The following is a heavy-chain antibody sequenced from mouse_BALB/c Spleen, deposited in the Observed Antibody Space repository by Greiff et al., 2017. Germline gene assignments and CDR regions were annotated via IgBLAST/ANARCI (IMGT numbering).Heavy chain of an antibody. CDR2: ILPGSGST. CDR1: GYTFSSYW. Sequence: VQLQQSGAELMKPGASVKISCKATGYTFSSYWIEWVKQRPGHGLEWIGEILPGSGSTNYNEKFKGKATFTGDTSSNTAYMQLSSLTSEDSAVYYCARFRYDENEPAMDYWGQGTSVTVSS. V-gene: IGHV1-9*01. D-gene: IGHD2-14*01. CDR3: ARFRYDENEPAMDY. J-gene: IGHJ4*01.